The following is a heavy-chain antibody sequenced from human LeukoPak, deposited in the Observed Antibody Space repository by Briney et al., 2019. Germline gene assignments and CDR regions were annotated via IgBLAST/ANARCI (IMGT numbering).Heavy chain of an antibody. Sequence: GASLNISCHGSCYIFTNYWIGWLRPMPRKGLEWMGIIYPSDYDTRYSPSFQGPVTISADKSTSTTYRQWSSLKASDAAMYYCATLRTTPWSKYFDYWGQRTLVTASS. CDR2: IYPSDYDT. D-gene: IGHD4-11*01. CDR3: ATLRTTPWSKYFDY. CDR1: CYIFTNYW. J-gene: IGHJ4*02. V-gene: IGHV5-51*01.